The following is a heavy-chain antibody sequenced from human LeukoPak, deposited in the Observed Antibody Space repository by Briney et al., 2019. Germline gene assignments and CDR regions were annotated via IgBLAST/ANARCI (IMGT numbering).Heavy chain of an antibody. CDR3: AKGPLKIVATIPYFDY. D-gene: IGHD5-12*01. Sequence: GGSLRLSCAASGFTFSSYALSWVRQAPGKGLEWVPAISGSGGSTYYADSVKGRFTISRDNSKNTLYLQMNSLRAEDTAVYYCAKGPLKIVATIPYFDYWGQGTLVTVSS. J-gene: IGHJ4*02. CDR1: GFTFSSYA. V-gene: IGHV3-23*01. CDR2: ISGSGGST.